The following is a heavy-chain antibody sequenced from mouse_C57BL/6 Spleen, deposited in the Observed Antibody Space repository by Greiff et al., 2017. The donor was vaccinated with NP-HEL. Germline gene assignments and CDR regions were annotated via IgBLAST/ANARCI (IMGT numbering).Heavy chain of an antibody. J-gene: IGHJ4*01. Sequence: DVKLVESGGGLVKPGGSLKLSCAASGFTFSDYGMHWVRQAPEKGLEWVAYISSGSSSIYFADTVKGRFTISRDNAKNTLFLQMTSLRSEDTAMYYCARNTGVAMDYWGQGTSVTVSS. V-gene: IGHV5-17*01. CDR3: ARNTGVAMDY. CDR1: GFTFSDYG. D-gene: IGHD1-1*01. CDR2: ISSGSSSI.